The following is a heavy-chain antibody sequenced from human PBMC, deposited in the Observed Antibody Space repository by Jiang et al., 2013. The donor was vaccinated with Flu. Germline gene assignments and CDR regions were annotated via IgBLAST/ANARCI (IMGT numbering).Heavy chain of an antibody. CDR3: ARDQYDYGHDAFDI. V-gene: IGHV4-38-2*01. D-gene: IGHD5-12*01. CDR1: GYSIKDAYY. J-gene: IGHJ3*02. CDR2: FHPSGRT. Sequence: GSGLVKPSETLSLTCAVSGYSIKDAYYWGWVRQPPGKGLEWIGSFHPSGRTYYNPSLKSRVVVSADTWKNQFSLKLTSVTALDTAVYYCARDQYDYGHDAFDIWGQGTAVTVSS.